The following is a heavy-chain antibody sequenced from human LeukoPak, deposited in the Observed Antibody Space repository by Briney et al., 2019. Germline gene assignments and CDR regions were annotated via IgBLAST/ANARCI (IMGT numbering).Heavy chain of an antibody. CDR2: INSDGSST. CDR1: GFTFSSYW. J-gene: IGHJ5*02. V-gene: IGHV3-74*01. D-gene: IGHD6-13*01. Sequence: GGSLRLSCAAAGFTFSSYWMHWVRQAPGKGLVWVSRINSDGSSTSYADSVKGRFTISRDNAKNTLYLQMNSLRAEDTAVYYCARDRIAAAGRGWFDPWGQGTLVTVSS. CDR3: ARDRIAAAGRGWFDP.